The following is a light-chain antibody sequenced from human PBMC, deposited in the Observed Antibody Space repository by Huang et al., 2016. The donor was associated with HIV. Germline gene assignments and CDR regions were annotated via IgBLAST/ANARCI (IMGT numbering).Light chain of an antibody. CDR1: QNFKSY. CDR3: QQSDNIPPT. Sequence: DIQMTQSPSSLYESVGDRVTITCRASQNFKSYLNWYQKKPVKAPKVLSYGASILQSGVPARFSGSGSGTDFTLTISSLQPDDFATYYCQQSDNIPPTFGHGTRV. J-gene: IGKJ1*01. V-gene: IGKV1-39*01. CDR2: GAS.